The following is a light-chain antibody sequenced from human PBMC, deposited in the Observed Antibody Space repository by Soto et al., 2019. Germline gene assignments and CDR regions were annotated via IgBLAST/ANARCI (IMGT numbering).Light chain of an antibody. CDR2: EDN. CDR1: SGSIASNY. CDR3: QSYDSSTVV. Sequence: NFMLTQPHSVSESPGKTVTISCTRSSGSIASNYVQWYQQRPGSAPTTVIYEDNQRPSGVPDRFSGSIDSSSNSASLTISGLKTEGEADYYCQSYDSSTVVFGGGTKVTVL. V-gene: IGLV6-57*04. J-gene: IGLJ2*01.